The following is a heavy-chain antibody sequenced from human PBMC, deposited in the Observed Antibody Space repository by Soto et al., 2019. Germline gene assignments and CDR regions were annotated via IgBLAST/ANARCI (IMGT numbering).Heavy chain of an antibody. CDR1: GSTFSSYA. J-gene: IGHJ4*02. CDR2: ISGSGGST. D-gene: IGHD2-15*01. CDR3: SKGGYCSGGSCYTMGY. Sequence: GGSLRLSCAASGSTFSSYAMSWVRQAPGKGLEWVSAISGSGGSTYYADSVKGRFTISRDNSKNTLYLQMNSLRAEDTAVYYCSKGGYCSGGSCYTMGYWGQGTLVTVSS. V-gene: IGHV3-23*01.